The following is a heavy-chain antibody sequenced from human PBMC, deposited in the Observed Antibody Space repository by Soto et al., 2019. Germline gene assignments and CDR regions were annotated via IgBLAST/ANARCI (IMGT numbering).Heavy chain of an antibody. CDR2: ISAYNGNT. CDR1: GYTFTSYG. CDR3: ARNLVVITKDDAFDI. V-gene: IGHV1-18*01. J-gene: IGHJ3*02. Sequence: ASVKVSCKASGYTFTSYGISWVRQAAGQGLEWMGWISAYNGNTNYAQKLQGRVTMTTDTSTSTAYMELRSLRSDDTAVYYCARNLVVITKDDAFDIWGQGTMVTVSS. D-gene: IGHD3-22*01.